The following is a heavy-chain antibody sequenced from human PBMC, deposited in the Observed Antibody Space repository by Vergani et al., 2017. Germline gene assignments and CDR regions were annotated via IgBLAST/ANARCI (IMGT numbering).Heavy chain of an antibody. Sequence: VHLVESGGGVVQPGRSLTLSCVASGFTVSSNYMSWVRQAPGKGLEWVSVIYSGGSTYYADSVKGRFTISRDNAKNSLYLQMNSLRAEDTAVYYCARAAYFYDSSVYYSVIDYWGQGTLVTVSS. CDR3: ARAAYFYDSSVYYSVIDY. CDR1: GFTVSSNY. V-gene: IGHV3-66*01. CDR2: IYSGGST. D-gene: IGHD3-22*01. J-gene: IGHJ4*02.